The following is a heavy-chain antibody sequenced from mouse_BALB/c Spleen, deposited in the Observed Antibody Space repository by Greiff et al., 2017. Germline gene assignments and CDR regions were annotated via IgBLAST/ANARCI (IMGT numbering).Heavy chain of an antibody. CDR1: GFTFSSYA. J-gene: IGHJ2*01. D-gene: IGHD2-1*01. CDR3: ARGQPYGNYFFDY. Sequence: DVKLVESGGGLVKPGGSLKLSCAASGFTFSSYAMSWVRQTPEKRLEWVASISSGGSTYYPDSVKGRFTISRDNARNILYLQMSSLRSEDTAMYYCARGQPYGNYFFDYWGQGTTLTVSS. V-gene: IGHV5-6-5*01. CDR2: ISSGGST.